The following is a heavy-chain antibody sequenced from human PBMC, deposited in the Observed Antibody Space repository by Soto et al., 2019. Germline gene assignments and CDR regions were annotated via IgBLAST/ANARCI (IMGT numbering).Heavy chain of an antibody. CDR2: ISGSGGST. J-gene: IGHJ6*02. D-gene: IGHD2-2*01. Sequence: PGGSLRLSCAASGFTFSSYAMSWVRQAPGKGLEWVSAISGSGGSTYYADSVKGRFTISRDNSKNTLYLQMNSLRAEDTAVYYCAKVKCSSTSCSYYYYGMDVWGQGTTVTVSS. CDR3: AKVKCSSTSCSYYYYGMDV. CDR1: GFTFSSYA. V-gene: IGHV3-23*01.